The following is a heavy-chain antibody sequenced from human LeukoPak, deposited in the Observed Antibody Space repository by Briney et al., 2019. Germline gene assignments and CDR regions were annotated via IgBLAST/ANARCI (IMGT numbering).Heavy chain of an antibody. J-gene: IGHJ4*02. Sequence: GGSLRLSCAASGFTFSSYAMHWVRQAPGKGLEWVTIISYDGSNKYYADSVKGRFTISRDNSKNTVYLEVISLTVEDTAVYYCAKDDAWIRFGEWSQGTLVIVSS. CDR1: GFTFSSYA. CDR2: ISYDGSNK. V-gene: IGHV3-30*04. D-gene: IGHD3-10*01. CDR3: AKDDAWIRFGE.